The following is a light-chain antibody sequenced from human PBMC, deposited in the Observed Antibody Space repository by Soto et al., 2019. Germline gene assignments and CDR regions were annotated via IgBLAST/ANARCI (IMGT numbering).Light chain of an antibody. J-gene: IGLJ1*01. CDR1: SSNIGSNT. Sequence: QSVLTQPPSESGTPGQRVTISCSGSSSNIGSNTVNWYQQLPGTAPKLLIYSNNQRPSGVPDRFSGSKSGTSASLAISGLQSEDEADYYCAAWDDSLYGYVFGTVTKMTVL. CDR2: SNN. V-gene: IGLV1-44*01. CDR3: AAWDDSLYGYV.